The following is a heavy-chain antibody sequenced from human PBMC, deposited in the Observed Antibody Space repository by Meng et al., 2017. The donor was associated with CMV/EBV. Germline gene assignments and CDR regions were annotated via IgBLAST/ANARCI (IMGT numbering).Heavy chain of an antibody. Sequence: VSLVQSGGEVQKPGGTAKVSCQASGYTFTSYGIGWMRQAPGQGLEWMGWISAYNGNTNYAQKLQGRVTMTTDTSTSTAYMELRSLRSDDTAVYYCARDRTMVRGVTGYWGQGTLVTVSS. D-gene: IGHD3-10*01. CDR3: ARDRTMVRGVTGY. CDR2: ISAYNGNT. CDR1: GYTFTSYG. V-gene: IGHV1-18*01. J-gene: IGHJ4*02.